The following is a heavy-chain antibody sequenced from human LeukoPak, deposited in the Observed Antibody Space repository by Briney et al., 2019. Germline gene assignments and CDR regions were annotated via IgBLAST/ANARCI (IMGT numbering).Heavy chain of an antibody. V-gene: IGHV3-30*18. D-gene: IGHD3-10*01. J-gene: IGHJ1*01. CDR2: IADDESTI. Sequence: PGRSLRLSCAASGFIFSGYGMHWVRQAPGKGLEWVALIADDESTIHYADSVKGRFTISRDNSKNTLYLQMNNLRVEDTAIYYCAKDRIVISFGDVSKHWGQGTLVTVSS. CDR1: GFIFSGYG. CDR3: AKDRIVISFGDVSKH.